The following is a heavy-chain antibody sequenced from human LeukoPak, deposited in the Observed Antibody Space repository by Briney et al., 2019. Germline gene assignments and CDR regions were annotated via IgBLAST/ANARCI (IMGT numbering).Heavy chain of an antibody. D-gene: IGHD2-15*01. CDR2: INHSGSA. V-gene: IGHV4-34*01. CDR1: GGSFSGYY. Sequence: SETLSLTCAVYGGSFSGYYWSWIRQPPGKGLEWIGEINHSGSANYNPSLKSRVTISVDTSKNQFSLKLSSVTAADTAVYYCARGPGYCSGGSCYPFDYWGQGTLVTVSS. J-gene: IGHJ4*02. CDR3: ARGPGYCSGGSCYPFDY.